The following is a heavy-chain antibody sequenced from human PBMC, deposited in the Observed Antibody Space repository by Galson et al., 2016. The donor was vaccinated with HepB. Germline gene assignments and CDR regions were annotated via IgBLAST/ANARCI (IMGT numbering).Heavy chain of an antibody. J-gene: IGHJ2*01. D-gene: IGHD6-19*01. CDR1: RFTFINSW. CDR3: ARALSSSGWTYWYFDL. CDR2: IKQDGSEK. V-gene: IGHV3-7*03. Sequence: LRLSCAASRFTFINSWMSWVRQAPGQGLEWVANIKQDGSEKYYVDSVKGLFTIPRDNAKNSLFLQMNGLRAEDTAVYYCARALSSSGWTYWYFDLWGRGTLVTVSS.